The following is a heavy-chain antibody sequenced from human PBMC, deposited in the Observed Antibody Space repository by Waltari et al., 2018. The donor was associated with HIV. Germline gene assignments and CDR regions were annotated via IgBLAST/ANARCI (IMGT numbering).Heavy chain of an antibody. CDR3: AKEGTTVTMYYFDY. V-gene: IGHV3-9*01. CDR1: GFTFEDYA. Sequence: VQLVEYGGGLVQPGRSLRLYWAASGFTFEDYAMQWVRQDPGKGLEWVSGITWNSGSIGYADSVKGRFTISRDNAKNSLYLQMNSLRAEDTALYYCAKEGTTVTMYYFDYWGQGTLVTVSS. D-gene: IGHD4-17*01. J-gene: IGHJ4*02. CDR2: ITWNSGSI.